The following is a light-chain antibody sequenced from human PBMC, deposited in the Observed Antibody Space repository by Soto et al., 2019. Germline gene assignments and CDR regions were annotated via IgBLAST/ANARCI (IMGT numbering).Light chain of an antibody. Sequence: QSVLTQPPSVAGAPGQRVTFSCTGSSSNIGAGYNVHWYQQLPGTAPKLLIYGNSNRPSGVPDRFSGSKSGTSDSLAITGLQSEDEADYYCQSYDSSLTGWVFGGGTKMTV. V-gene: IGLV1-40*01. J-gene: IGLJ3*02. CDR1: SSNIGAGYN. CDR3: QSYDSSLTGWV. CDR2: GNS.